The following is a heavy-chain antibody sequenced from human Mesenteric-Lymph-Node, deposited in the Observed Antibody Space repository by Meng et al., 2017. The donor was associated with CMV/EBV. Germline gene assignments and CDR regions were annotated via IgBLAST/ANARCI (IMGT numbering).Heavy chain of an antibody. D-gene: IGHD3-3*01. CDR3: ASVFGKSGYSSWFDP. Sequence: SGYTFTSYDMHWVRQPPGQRLEWMGWINAGNGNTKYSQKFQGRVTITRDTSASTAYMELSSLRSEDTAVYYCASVFGKSGYSSWFDPWGQGTLVTVSS. J-gene: IGHJ5*02. V-gene: IGHV1-3*01. CDR2: INAGNGNT. CDR1: GYTFTSYD.